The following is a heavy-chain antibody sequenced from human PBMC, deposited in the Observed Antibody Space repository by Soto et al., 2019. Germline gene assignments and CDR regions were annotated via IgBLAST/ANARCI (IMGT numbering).Heavy chain of an antibody. Sequence: SETLSLTCTVSGGSISSGGYYWTWIRQLPGKGLEWIGYIYYSGSTYYNPPLKSRVTISLDTSKSQFSLNLSSVTAADTAVYYCASAAVTGNFDYWGQGTLVTVSS. D-gene: IGHD2-21*02. CDR2: IYYSGST. CDR1: GGSISSGGYY. J-gene: IGHJ4*02. CDR3: ASAAVTGNFDY. V-gene: IGHV4-31*03.